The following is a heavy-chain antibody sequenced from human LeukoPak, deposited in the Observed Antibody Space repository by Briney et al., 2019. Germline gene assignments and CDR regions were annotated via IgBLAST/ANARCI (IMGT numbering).Heavy chain of an antibody. Sequence: ASVKVSCKASGYTFTGYYMHWVRQAPGQGLEWMGWIIPNSGGTNYAQKFQGRVTMTRDTSISTAYMELSRLRSDDTAVYFCASVRDGLRLSTPFDYWGQGTLVTVSS. CDR2: IIPNSGGT. V-gene: IGHV1-2*02. D-gene: IGHD5-12*01. CDR1: GYTFTGYY. J-gene: IGHJ4*02. CDR3: ASVRDGLRLSTPFDY.